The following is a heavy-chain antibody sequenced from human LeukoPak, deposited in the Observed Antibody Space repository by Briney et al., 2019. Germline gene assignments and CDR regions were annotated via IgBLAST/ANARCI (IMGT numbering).Heavy chain of an antibody. CDR1: GGSFSGYY. D-gene: IGHD6-13*01. Sequence: SETLSLTCAVYGGSFSGYYWSWIRQPPGKGLEWIGEINHSGSTNYNPSLKSRVTISVDTSKNQFSLKLSSVTAADTAVYYCARGCVRQQLVRKIGAFDIWGQGTMVTVSS. CDR3: ARGCVRQQLVRKIGAFDI. J-gene: IGHJ3*02. CDR2: INHSGST. V-gene: IGHV4-34*01.